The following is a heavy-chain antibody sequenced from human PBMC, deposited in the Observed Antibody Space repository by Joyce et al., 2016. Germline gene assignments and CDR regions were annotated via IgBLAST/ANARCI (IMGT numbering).Heavy chain of an antibody. CDR3: AKILTATYSSGWFLDY. CDR1: GLTLSNYG. V-gene: IGHV3-30*18. J-gene: IGHJ4*02. CDR2: ISYDVIYR. D-gene: IGHD6-25*01. Sequence: QVQLVESGGGVVQPGRSLRLSCAASGLTLSNYGVHWVRQAPGKGLELVAVISYDVIYRYYADSVMGRFTISRDNSKNTVVLEMNSLRTEDTAVYYCAKILTATYSSGWFLDYWGQGALVTVSS.